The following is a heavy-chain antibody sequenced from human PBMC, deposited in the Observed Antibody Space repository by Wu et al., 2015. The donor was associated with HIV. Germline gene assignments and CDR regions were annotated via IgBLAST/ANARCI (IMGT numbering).Heavy chain of an antibody. J-gene: IGHJ3*02. V-gene: IGHV1-8*01. CDR1: GYTFTSYD. CDR2: MNPNSGNT. D-gene: IGHD3-9*01. Sequence: QVQLVQSGAEVKKPGASVKVSCKASGYTFTSYDINWVRQATGQGLEWMGWMNPNSGNTGYAQKFQGRVTMTRNTSISTAYMELSSLRSEDTAVYYCARGRLQYYDILTGYYTDAFDIWGLRDNGHRLF. CDR3: ARGRLQYYDILTGYYTDAFDI.